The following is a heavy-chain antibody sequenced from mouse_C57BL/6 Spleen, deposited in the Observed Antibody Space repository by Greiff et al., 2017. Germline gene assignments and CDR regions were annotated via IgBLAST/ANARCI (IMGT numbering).Heavy chain of an antibody. CDR3: GREGYYGSGYNFDY. J-gene: IGHJ2*01. V-gene: IGHV5-4*01. Sequence: EVKLVESGGGLVKPGGSLKLSCAASGFTFTSYAMSWVRQTPEERLEWVATISDGGSYTYYPDNVKGRFTISRDNAKNNLYLQMSQLKSEDPAMYYCGREGYYGSGYNFDYWGQGTTLTVSS. CDR1: GFTFTSYA. D-gene: IGHD1-1*01. CDR2: ISDGGSYT.